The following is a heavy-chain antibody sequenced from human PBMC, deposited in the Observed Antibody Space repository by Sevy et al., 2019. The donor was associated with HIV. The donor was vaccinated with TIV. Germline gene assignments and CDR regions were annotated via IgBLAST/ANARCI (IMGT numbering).Heavy chain of an antibody. Sequence: GGSLRLSCAASGFTLSTYWMNWVRQAPGKGLEWVANIKEGGSEKYYVDSVKGRFTLSRDNAKNSVSLQMNSLRVEDTAVYYCARGDPLVDTARIPWGMDVWGQGTTVTVSS. CDR1: GFTLSTYW. J-gene: IGHJ6*02. D-gene: IGHD5-18*01. CDR3: ARGDPLVDTARIPWGMDV. V-gene: IGHV3-7*01. CDR2: IKEGGSEK.